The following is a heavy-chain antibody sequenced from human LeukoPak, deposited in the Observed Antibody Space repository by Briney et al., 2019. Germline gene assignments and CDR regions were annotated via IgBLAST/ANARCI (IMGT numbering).Heavy chain of an antibody. D-gene: IGHD6-19*01. Sequence: GGSLRLSCAASGFTFSNAWMSWVRQAPGKGLEWVGRIKSKTDGGTTDYAAPVKGRFTISRDDSKSTLYLQMNSLKTEDTAVYYCTTRVRSSGWFDYWGQGTLVTVSS. J-gene: IGHJ4*02. CDR2: IKSKTDGGTT. CDR3: TTRVRSSGWFDY. V-gene: IGHV3-15*01. CDR1: GFTFSNAW.